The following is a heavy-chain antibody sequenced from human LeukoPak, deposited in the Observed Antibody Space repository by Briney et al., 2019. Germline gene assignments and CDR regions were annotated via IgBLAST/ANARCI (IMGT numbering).Heavy chain of an antibody. V-gene: IGHV3-7*01. Sequence: TGGSLRLSCEVSGFTFTDYWMNWVRQAPGKGPEWVASIRQDGSEKTYVDSVKGRFTISRDNTKNSLSLQLNGLRAEDTAVYYCARDETAAGLYFDLWGQGTLVTVSS. CDR1: GFTFTDYW. D-gene: IGHD6-13*01. CDR2: IRQDGSEK. J-gene: IGHJ4*01. CDR3: ARDETAAGLYFDL.